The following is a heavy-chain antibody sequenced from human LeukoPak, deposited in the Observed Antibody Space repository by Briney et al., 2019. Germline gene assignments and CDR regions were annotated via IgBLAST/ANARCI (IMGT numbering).Heavy chain of an antibody. CDR2: VYRSGST. J-gene: IGHJ3*01. Sequence: PSETLSLTCTVSGDSISTSNYYWGWIRQSPGKELEWIASVYRSGSTYYNPSLKSRVTLSVDTSQNHFSLNLTSVTAADTAVYYCVRKAANSGAFDVWALGTMVTVSS. D-gene: IGHD6-25*01. CDR3: VRKAANSGAFDV. CDR1: GDSISTSNYY. V-gene: IGHV4-39*02.